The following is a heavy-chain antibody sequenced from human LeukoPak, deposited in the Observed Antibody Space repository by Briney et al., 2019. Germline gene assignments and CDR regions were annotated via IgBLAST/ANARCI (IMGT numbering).Heavy chain of an antibody. CDR1: GFTFSSYG. Sequence: GGSLRLSCAASGFTFSSYGMHWVRQAPGKGLEWVAFIRYDGSNKYYADSVKGRFTISRDNAKNSLYLQMNSLRAEDTAVYYCARDAGYGYDRFDYWGQGTQVTVSS. D-gene: IGHD5-18*01. CDR3: ARDAGYGYDRFDY. J-gene: IGHJ4*02. CDR2: IRYDGSNK. V-gene: IGHV3-30*02.